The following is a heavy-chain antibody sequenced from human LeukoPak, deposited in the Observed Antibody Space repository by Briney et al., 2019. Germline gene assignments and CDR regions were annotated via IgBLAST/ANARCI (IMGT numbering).Heavy chain of an antibody. D-gene: IGHD2-15*01. CDR1: GYTFTSYA. CDR2: INAGNGNT. CDR3: ARARARTPGYCSGGSCYPLGY. J-gene: IGHJ4*02. V-gene: IGHV1-3*01. Sequence: VASVKVSCKASGYTFTSYAMHWVRQAPGQRLEWMGWINAGNGNTKYSQKFQGRVTITRDTSASTAYMELSSLRSEDTAVYYCARARARTPGYCSGGSCYPLGYWGQGTLVTVSS.